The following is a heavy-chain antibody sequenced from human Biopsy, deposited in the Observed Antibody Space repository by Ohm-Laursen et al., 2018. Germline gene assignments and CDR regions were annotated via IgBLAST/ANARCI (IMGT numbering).Heavy chain of an antibody. CDR3: ARGGYYDFSGFEVDY. Sequence: GTLSLTCCVSGGSIDSYYWNWIRQPPGRGLEWIGYIHYSGTTNSNPSLKSRVTMSVDTSKNQFSLKLSSLTAADTAVYYCARGGYYDFSGFEVDYWGQGTLVTVSS. J-gene: IGHJ4*02. CDR1: GGSIDSYY. CDR2: IHYSGTT. D-gene: IGHD3-22*01. V-gene: IGHV4-59*01.